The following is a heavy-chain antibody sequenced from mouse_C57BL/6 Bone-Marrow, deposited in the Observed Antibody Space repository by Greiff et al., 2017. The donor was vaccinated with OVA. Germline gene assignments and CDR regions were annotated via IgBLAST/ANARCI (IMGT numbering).Heavy chain of an antibody. CDR1: GFTFSDYY. J-gene: IGHJ3*01. CDR3: ARLGTGTWFAY. CDR2: ISNGGGST. D-gene: IGHD4-1*01. Sequence: EVKLVESGGGLVQPGGSLKLSCAASGFTFSDYYMYWVRQTPEKRLEWVAYISNGGGSTYYPDTVKGRFTISRDNAKNTLYLQMSRLKSEDTAMYYCARLGTGTWFAYWGQGTLVTVSA. V-gene: IGHV5-12*01.